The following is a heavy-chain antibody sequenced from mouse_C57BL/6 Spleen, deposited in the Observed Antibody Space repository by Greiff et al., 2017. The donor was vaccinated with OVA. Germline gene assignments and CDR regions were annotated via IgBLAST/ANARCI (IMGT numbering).Heavy chain of an antibody. CDR2: IDPSDSET. D-gene: IGHD1-1*01. CDR1: GYTFTSYW. Sequence: QVQLQQPGAELVRPGSSVKLSCKASGYTFTSYWMHWVKQRPIQGLEWIGNIDPSDSETHYNQKFKDKATLTVDKSSSTAYMQLSSLTSEDSAVYYCARRDYYGSSYEFAYWGQGTLVTVSA. V-gene: IGHV1-52*01. J-gene: IGHJ3*01. CDR3: ARRDYYGSSYEFAY.